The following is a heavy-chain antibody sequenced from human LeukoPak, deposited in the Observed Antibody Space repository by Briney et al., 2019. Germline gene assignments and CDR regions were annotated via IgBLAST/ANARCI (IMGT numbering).Heavy chain of an antibody. J-gene: IGHJ4*02. V-gene: IGHV3-23*01. D-gene: IGHD4-11*01. CDR3: AKLYSTYVYYFDY. CDR1: GFTFSSYA. Sequence: PGGSLRLSCAASGFTFSSYAMSWVRRAPGKGLEWVSSISGSGGTTYYADSVKGRFTISRDNSKSTLSLQMNSLRAEDTAVYYCAKLYSTYVYYFDYWGQGTLVTVSS. CDR2: ISGSGGTT.